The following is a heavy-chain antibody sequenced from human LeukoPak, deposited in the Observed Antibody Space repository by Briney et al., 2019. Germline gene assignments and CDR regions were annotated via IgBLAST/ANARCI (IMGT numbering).Heavy chain of an antibody. J-gene: IGHJ6*02. CDR1: GYTFTSYD. Sequence: ASVKVSCKASGYTFTSYDINWVRQATGQGLEWMGWMNPNSGNTGYAQKFQGRVTMTRNTSISTAYMEQSSLRSEDTAVYYCARGRGGYDFYYYYGMDVWGQGTTVTVSS. CDR2: MNPNSGNT. V-gene: IGHV1-8*01. CDR3: ARGRGGYDFYYYYGMDV. D-gene: IGHD5-12*01.